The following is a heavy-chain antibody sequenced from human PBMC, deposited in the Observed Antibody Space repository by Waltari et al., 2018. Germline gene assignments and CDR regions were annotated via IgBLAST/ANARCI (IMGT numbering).Heavy chain of an antibody. V-gene: IGHV4-39*07. J-gene: IGHJ5*02. CDR2: IYYSGST. CDR3: ARAHELLPDWFDP. D-gene: IGHD2-15*01. CDR1: GGSISSSSYY. Sequence: QLQLQESGPGLVKPSETLSLTCTVSGGSISSSSYYWGWIRQPPGKGLEWIGSIYYSGSTYYTPSLKSRVTISVDTSKNQFSLKLSSVTAADTAVYYCARAHELLPDWFDPWCQGTLVTVSS.